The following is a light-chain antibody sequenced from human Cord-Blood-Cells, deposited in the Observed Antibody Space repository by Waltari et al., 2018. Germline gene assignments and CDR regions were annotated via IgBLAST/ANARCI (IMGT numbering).Light chain of an antibody. V-gene: IGKV1-33*01. Sequence: DIQMNQSPYSLSPSVGDRVPITCQASQDIRNYLNWYQQKPGKAPKLLIYDASNLETGVPSRFSGSGSGTDFTFTISSLQPEDIATYYCQQYDNLPFTFGPGTKVDIK. CDR1: QDIRNY. J-gene: IGKJ3*01. CDR2: DAS. CDR3: QQYDNLPFT.